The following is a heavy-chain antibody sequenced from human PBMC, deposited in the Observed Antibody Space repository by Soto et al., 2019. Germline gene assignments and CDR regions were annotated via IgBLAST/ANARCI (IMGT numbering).Heavy chain of an antibody. J-gene: IGHJ4*01. D-gene: IGHD6-19*01. Sequence: GSLRLSCVASGFTFSAYGIHWVRQAPGKGLEWVGVISSDGETTYYADSVKGRFTISRDNWKNTLYLQMDSLRPEDTAVYYCAKEIQVAGDLDYWGQGTLVTVSS. V-gene: IGHV3-30*18. CDR3: AKEIQVAGDLDY. CDR2: ISSDGETT. CDR1: GFTFSAYG.